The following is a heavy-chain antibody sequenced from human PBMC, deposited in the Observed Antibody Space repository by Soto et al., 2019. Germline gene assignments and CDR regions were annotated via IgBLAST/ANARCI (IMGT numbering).Heavy chain of an antibody. CDR2: IIPILGIA. Sequence: GASVKVSCKASGGTFSSYTISWVRQAPGQGLEWMGRIIPILGIANYAQKFQGRVTITADKSTSTAYMELSSLRSEDTAVYYCATRTKVVPGVNYYYMDVWGKGTTVTVSS. CDR1: GGTFSSYT. CDR3: ATRTKVVPGVNYYYMDV. D-gene: IGHD3-10*01. J-gene: IGHJ6*03. V-gene: IGHV1-69*02.